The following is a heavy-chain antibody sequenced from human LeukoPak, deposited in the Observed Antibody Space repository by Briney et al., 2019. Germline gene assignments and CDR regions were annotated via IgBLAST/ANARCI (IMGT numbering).Heavy chain of an antibody. CDR2: ISAYNGNT. Sequence: ASVKLSCKASGYTFTSYGISWVRQAPGQGREWMGWISAYNGNTNYAQKLHCRVTMTTDTSTSTAYMELRSLRSDDTAVYYCARDRSSGGIYYYYYMDVWAKGTTVTVFS. CDR1: GYTFTSYG. J-gene: IGHJ6*03. D-gene: IGHD1-14*01. CDR3: ARDRSSGGIYYYYYMDV. V-gene: IGHV1-18*01.